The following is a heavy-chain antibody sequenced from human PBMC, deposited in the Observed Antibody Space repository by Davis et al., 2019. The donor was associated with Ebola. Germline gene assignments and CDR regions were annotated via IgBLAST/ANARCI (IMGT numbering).Heavy chain of an antibody. D-gene: IGHD6-19*01. V-gene: IGHV3-23*01. CDR1: VITFSSYA. CDR2: ISGSGGST. CDR3: ARLLNSYTSAWIDH. Sequence: GESLKISCTDSVITFSSYAMTWVRQAPGKGLEWVSAISGSGGSTYYADSVKGRFTISRDNSKNTLYLQMSSLRAEDTAVYYCARLLNSYTSAWIDHWGQGTLVTVSS. J-gene: IGHJ5*02.